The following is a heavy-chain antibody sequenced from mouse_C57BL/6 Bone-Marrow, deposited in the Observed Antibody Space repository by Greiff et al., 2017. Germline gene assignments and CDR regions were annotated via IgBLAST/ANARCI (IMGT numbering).Heavy chain of an antibody. CDR3: ARVYVEYYYAMDY. D-gene: IGHD1-1*01. CDR1: GYTFTSYW. V-gene: IGHV1-50*01. J-gene: IGHJ4*01. CDR2: IDPSDIYT. Sequence: QVQLQQSGAELVKPGASVKLSCKASGYTFTSYWMQWVKQRPGQGLEWIGEIDPSDIYTNSNQKFKGKATLTLDTSSSSAYMQLSSLTSEDSAVYYCARVYVEYYYAMDYWGQGTSVTVSS.